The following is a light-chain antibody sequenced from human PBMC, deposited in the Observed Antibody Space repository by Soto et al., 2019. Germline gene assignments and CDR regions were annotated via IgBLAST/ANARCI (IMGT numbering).Light chain of an antibody. CDR3: QQYVTSPRT. Sequence: EDVLTQSPDTLSLSPGETATLSCRASQSLRATYVAWYQQRRGQAPRLLIYGASFRATGIQARFSGRGSGTDFTLSISRLEPEDFAVYYCQQYVTSPRTVGQGTRVDSK. CDR1: QSLRATY. J-gene: IGKJ1*01. CDR2: GAS. V-gene: IGKV3-20*01.